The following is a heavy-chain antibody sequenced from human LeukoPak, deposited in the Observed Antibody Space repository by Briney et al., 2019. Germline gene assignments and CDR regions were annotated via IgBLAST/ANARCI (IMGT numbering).Heavy chain of an antibody. Sequence: SETLSLTCTVSGGSISSSSYYWDWIRQPPGKGLEWIGSIYYSGSTYYNPSLKSRVTISVDTSKNQFSLKLSSVTAADTAVYYCARTDGGYSYGFDAFDIWGQGTMVTVSS. D-gene: IGHD5-18*01. V-gene: IGHV4-39*01. CDR2: IYYSGST. CDR1: GGSISSSSYY. J-gene: IGHJ3*02. CDR3: ARTDGGYSYGFDAFDI.